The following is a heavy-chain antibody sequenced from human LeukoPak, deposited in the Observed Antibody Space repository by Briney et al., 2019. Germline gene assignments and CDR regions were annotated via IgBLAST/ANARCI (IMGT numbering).Heavy chain of an antibody. CDR2: IYYSGST. CDR1: GGSISSYY. J-gene: IGHJ5*02. D-gene: IGHD6-13*01. Sequence: SETLSLTCTVSGGSISSYYWSWIRQPPGKGLEWIGFIYYSGSTNYNPSLKSRVTISVDTSKNQFFLNLRSVTAADTAVYYCAGVPRIEAGATGDWFDPWGQGTVVTVSS. CDR3: AGVPRIEAGATGDWFDP. V-gene: IGHV4-59*01.